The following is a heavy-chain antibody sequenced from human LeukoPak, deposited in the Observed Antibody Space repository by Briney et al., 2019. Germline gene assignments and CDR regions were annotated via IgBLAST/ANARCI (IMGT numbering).Heavy chain of an antibody. Sequence: GGSLRLSCAASGFTFSSYGMPWVRQAPGQGLEWVAVIWYDGSNKYYADSVKGRFTISRDNSKNTLYLQMNSLRAEDTAVYYCARTGGASYYFDYWGQGTLVTVSS. CDR2: IWYDGSNK. CDR1: GFTFSSYG. D-gene: IGHD2-21*01. V-gene: IGHV3-33*01. J-gene: IGHJ4*02. CDR3: ARTGGASYYFDY.